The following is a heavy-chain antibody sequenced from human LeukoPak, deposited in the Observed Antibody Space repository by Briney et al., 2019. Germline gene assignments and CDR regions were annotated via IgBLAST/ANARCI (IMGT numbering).Heavy chain of an antibody. CDR2: IYYSGST. CDR3: AKGIAAAGKKGGNWFDP. CDR1: GGSISSYY. D-gene: IGHD6-13*01. V-gene: IGHV4-59*12. J-gene: IGHJ5*02. Sequence: SETLSLTCTVSGGSISSYYWSWIRQPPGKGLEWIGYIYYSGSTNYNPSLKSRVTISVDTSKNQFSLKLSSVTAADTAVYYCAKGIAAAGKKGGNWFDPWGQGTLVTVSS.